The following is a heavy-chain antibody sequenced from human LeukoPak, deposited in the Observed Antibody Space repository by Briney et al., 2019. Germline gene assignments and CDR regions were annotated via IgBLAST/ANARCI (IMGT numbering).Heavy chain of an antibody. V-gene: IGHV1-8*03. J-gene: IGHJ4*02. CDR2: MNPNSGNT. D-gene: IGHD6-13*01. CDR1: GYTFTSYD. Sequence: ASVKVSCEASGYTFTSYDINWVRQATGQGLEWMGWMNPNSGNTGYAQKFQGRVTITRNTSISTAYMELSSLRSEDTAVYYCAREGAAADPDYWGQGTLVTVSS. CDR3: AREGAAADPDY.